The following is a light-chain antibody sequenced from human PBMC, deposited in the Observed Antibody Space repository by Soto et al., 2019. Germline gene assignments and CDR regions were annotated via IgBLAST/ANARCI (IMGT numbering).Light chain of an antibody. J-gene: IGKJ4*01. Sequence: DIQRTQSPSSVSASVGDRVTMTCRASGGISSWLAWYQQKPGKAPNLLIFAASSLQSGVPSRFSGSGSGTDFTLTISSLQPEDFATYYCQQANSFPLTFGGGTKVDIK. CDR3: QQANSFPLT. V-gene: IGKV1-12*01. CDR1: GGISSW. CDR2: AAS.